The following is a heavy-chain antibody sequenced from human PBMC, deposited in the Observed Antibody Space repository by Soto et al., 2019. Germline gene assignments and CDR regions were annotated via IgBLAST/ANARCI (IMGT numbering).Heavy chain of an antibody. CDR2: INPNSGGT. J-gene: IGHJ4*02. V-gene: IGHV1-2*02. CDR1: GYTFTGYY. CDR3: ARARGKYSSGWAYLDY. Sequence: ASVKVSCKASGYTFTGYYMHWVRQAPGQGLEWMGWINPNSGGTNYAQKFQGRVTMTRDTSISTAYMELSRLRSDDTAVYYCARARGKYSSGWAYLDYWGQGTLVTVSS. D-gene: IGHD6-19*01.